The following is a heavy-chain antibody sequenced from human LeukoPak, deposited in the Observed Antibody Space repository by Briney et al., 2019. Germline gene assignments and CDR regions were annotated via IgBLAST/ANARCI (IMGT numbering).Heavy chain of an antibody. J-gene: IGHJ4*02. CDR2: ISGSGGST. CDR3: AEGSRGALNDYFDY. V-gene: IGHV3-23*01. D-gene: IGHD2-2*01. CDR1: GFTFSGYA. Sequence: PGGSLRLSCAASGFTFSGYAMSWVRQAPGKGLEWVSAISGSGGSTYYADSVKGRFTTSRDNSKSTLYLQMSSLRAEDTAVYYCAEGSRGALNDYFDYWGQGTLVTVPS.